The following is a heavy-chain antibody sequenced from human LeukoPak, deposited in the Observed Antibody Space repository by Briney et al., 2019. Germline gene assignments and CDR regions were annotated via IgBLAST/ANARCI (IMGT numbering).Heavy chain of an antibody. V-gene: IGHV1-2*02. J-gene: IGHJ1*01. CDR3: ARDQQLELLLIRSAKTFQH. CDR1: GYTFTGYY. Sequence: GASVKVSCKASGYTFTGYYMHWVRQAPGQGLEWMGWINPNSGGTNYAQKFQGRVTMTRDTSISTAYMELSRLRSDDTAVYYCARDQQLELLLIRSAKTFQHWGQGTLVTVSS. CDR2: INPNSGGT. D-gene: IGHD1-1*01.